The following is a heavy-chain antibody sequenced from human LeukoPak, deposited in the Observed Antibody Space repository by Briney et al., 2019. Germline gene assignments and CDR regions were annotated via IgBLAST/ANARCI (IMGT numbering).Heavy chain of an antibody. CDR3: ARSYSNSLYYYYYYYYMDV. CDR1: GGSISSSSYY. V-gene: IGHV4-39*01. J-gene: IGHJ6*03. D-gene: IGHD4-11*01. Sequence: SETLSLTCTVSGGSISSSSYYWGWIRQPPGKGLEWIGSIYYSGSTYYNPSLKSRVTISVDTSKNQFSLKLSSVTAADTAVYYCARSYSNSLYYYYYYYYMDVWGKGTTVTGSS. CDR2: IYYSGST.